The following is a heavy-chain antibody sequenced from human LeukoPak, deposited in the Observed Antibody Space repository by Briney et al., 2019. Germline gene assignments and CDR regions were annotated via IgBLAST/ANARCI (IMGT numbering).Heavy chain of an antibody. CDR2: IYHSGST. J-gene: IGHJ3*02. CDR1: GYSISSGYY. D-gene: IGHD3-22*01. V-gene: IGHV4-38-2*02. CDR3: ARGYYDSSGYYSAAFDI. Sequence: PSETLSLTCTVSGYSISSGYYWGWIRQPPGKGLEWIGSIYHSGSTYYNPSLKSRVTISVDTSKNQFSLKLSSVTAADTAVYYCARGYYDSSGYYSAAFDIWGQGTMVTVSS.